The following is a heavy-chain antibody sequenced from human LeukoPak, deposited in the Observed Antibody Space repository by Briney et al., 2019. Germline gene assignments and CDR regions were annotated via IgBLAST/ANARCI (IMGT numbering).Heavy chain of an antibody. J-gene: IGHJ4*02. V-gene: IGHV3-7*01. CDR3: ARELGADFDY. CDR2: IKQDGSEK. CDR1: GFTFSSYW. Sequence: GGSLRLSCAGSGFTFSSYWMSWVRQAPGKGLEWVANIKQDGSEKYYVDSVKGRFTISRDNAKNSLYLQMNSLRAEDTAVYYCARELGADFDYWGQGTLVTVSS. D-gene: IGHD1-26*01.